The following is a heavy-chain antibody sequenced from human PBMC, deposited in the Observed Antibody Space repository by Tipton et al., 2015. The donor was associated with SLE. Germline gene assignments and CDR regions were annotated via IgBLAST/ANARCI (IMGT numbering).Heavy chain of an antibody. CDR2: TYYRSKWYN. CDR1: GDSVSSNSAA. V-gene: IGHV6-1*01. Sequence: GLVKPSQTLSLTCAISGDSVSSNSAAWNWIRQSPSRGLEWLGRTYYRSKWYNDYAVSVKSRITINPDTSKNQFSLQLNSVTPEDTAVYYCARDLAPPGTTEGFFFDSWGQGTMVTVSS. J-gene: IGHJ3*02. D-gene: IGHD6-13*01. CDR3: ARDLAPPGTTEGFFFDS.